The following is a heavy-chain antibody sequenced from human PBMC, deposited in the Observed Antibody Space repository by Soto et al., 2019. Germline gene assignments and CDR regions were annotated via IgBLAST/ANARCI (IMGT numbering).Heavy chain of an antibody. CDR2: IYYSGST. Sequence: QVQLQESGPGLVKPSETLSLTCTVSGGSVSSGSYNWSWLRQPPGKGLEWIGYIYYSGSTNSKPPLQSRVTIPVDTYEHQVSLTLSSVTAADTAVYYCAREGDSAAYYYFGMDVWGQGTTGTVSS. CDR3: AREGDSAAYYYFGMDV. CDR1: GGSVSSGSYN. V-gene: IGHV4-61*01. D-gene: IGHD2-21*02. J-gene: IGHJ6*02.